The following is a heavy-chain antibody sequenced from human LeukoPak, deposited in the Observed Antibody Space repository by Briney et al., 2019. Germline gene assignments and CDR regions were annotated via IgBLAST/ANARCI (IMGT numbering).Heavy chain of an antibody. V-gene: IGHV4-39*07. CDR2: IYYGGST. J-gene: IGHJ3*02. CDR1: GGSISSGSYY. D-gene: IGHD5-18*01. CDR3: ARDSHTAMVIADAFDI. Sequence: PSETLSLTCTVSGGSISSGSYYWGWIRQPPGKGLEWIGSIYYGGSTYYNPSLKSRVTISVDTSKNQFSLKLSSVTAADTAVYYCARDSHTAMVIADAFDIWGQGTMVTVSS.